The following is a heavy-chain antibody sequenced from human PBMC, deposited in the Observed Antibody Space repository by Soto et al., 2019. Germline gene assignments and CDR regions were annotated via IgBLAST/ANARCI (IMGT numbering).Heavy chain of an antibody. CDR1: GGTVSSYT. D-gene: IGHD7-27*01. J-gene: IGHJ2*01. V-gene: IGHV1-69*12. CDR3: ARTLGIPSWYFDL. Sequence: QVQLVQSGAEVKKPESSVKVSCKASGGTVSSYTISWVRQAPGQGLEWMGEIIPIFATAKYAQKFQGRVTITADASTSTVYMELTSLRSDDTAAYYCARTLGIPSWYFDLWGRGTLVTVSS. CDR2: IIPIFATA.